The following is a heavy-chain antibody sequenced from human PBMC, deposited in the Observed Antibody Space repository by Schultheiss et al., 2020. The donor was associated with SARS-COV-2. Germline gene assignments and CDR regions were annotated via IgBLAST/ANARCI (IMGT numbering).Heavy chain of an antibody. J-gene: IGHJ6*02. CDR3: AKDLGAYYYYYGMDV. V-gene: IGHV3-30*18. Sequence: GGSLRLSCAASGFTFSSYGMHWVRQAPGKGLEWVAVISYDGSKKYYADSVKGRFTISRDNSKNTLYLQMNGLRAEDTAVYYCAKDLGAYYYYYGMDVWGQGTTVTVSS. D-gene: IGHD3-16*01. CDR2: ISYDGSKK. CDR1: GFTFSSYG.